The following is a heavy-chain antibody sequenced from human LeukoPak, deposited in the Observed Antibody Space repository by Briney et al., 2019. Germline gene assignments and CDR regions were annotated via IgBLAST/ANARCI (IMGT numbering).Heavy chain of an antibody. Sequence: SETLSLTCTISGGSISSYYGSWIRQPAGKGLEWIGRIYSSGSTNYNPSLKSRVTLSVDTFKNQFSLKLSSVTAADTAVYYCARSTEGWFEPWGQGTLVTVSS. J-gene: IGHJ5*02. V-gene: IGHV4-4*07. CDR3: ARSTEGWFEP. CDR2: IYSSGST. CDR1: GGSISSYY.